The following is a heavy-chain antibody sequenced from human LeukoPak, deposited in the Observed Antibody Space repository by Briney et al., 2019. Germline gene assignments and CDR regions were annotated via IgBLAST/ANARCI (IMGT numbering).Heavy chain of an antibody. CDR2: TYYRSKWYN. V-gene: IGHV6-1*01. Sequence: SQILSLTCAISGGTVSNRNAAWNWIRQSPTRGLEWLGRTYYRSKWYNDYAVFMKGRIDINPDTSKNQFSLRLNPVTPEDTAVYFCAREGVGATMANWGQGTLVTVSS. J-gene: IGHJ4*02. CDR3: AREGVGATMAN. D-gene: IGHD1-26*01. CDR1: GGTVSNRNAA.